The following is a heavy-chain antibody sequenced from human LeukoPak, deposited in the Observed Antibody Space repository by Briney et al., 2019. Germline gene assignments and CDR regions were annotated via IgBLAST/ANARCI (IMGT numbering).Heavy chain of an antibody. V-gene: IGHV1-2*02. CDR3: ARVWTGYDSSGYDRDYGMDV. CDR1: GYTFTGYY. D-gene: IGHD3-22*01. CDR2: TNPNGGGT. Sequence: ASVKVSCKASGYTFTGYYMHWVRQAPGQGLEWMGWTNPNGGGTNYAQKFQGRVTMTRDTSISTAYMELSRLRSDDTAVYYCARVWTGYDSSGYDRDYGMDVWGQGTTVTVSS. J-gene: IGHJ6*02.